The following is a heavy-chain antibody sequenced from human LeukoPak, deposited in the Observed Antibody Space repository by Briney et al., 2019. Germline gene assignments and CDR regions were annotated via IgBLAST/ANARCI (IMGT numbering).Heavy chain of an antibody. D-gene: IGHD3-3*01. CDR1: GFTFSSYA. CDR2: ISGSGGST. V-gene: IGHV3-23*01. CDR3: AKAYDFWSGIDY. J-gene: IGHJ4*02. Sequence: GGSLRLSCADSGFTFSSYAMSWVRQAPGKGLEWVSAISGSGGSTYYADSVKGRFTISRDNSKNTLYLQMNSLRAEDTAVYYCAKAYDFWSGIDYWGQGTLVTVSS.